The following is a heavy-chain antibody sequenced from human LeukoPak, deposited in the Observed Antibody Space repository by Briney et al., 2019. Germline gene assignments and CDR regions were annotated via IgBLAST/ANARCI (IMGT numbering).Heavy chain of an antibody. CDR2: ISYDGSNK. D-gene: IGHD5-12*01. J-gene: IGHJ3*02. CDR3: ARGGYSGYVTFDI. CDR1: GFTFSSYG. Sequence: GGSLRLSCAASGFTFSSYGMHWVRQAPGMGLEWVAVISYDGSNKYYADSVRGRFTISRDNSKNTLYLQMNSLRAEDTAVYYCARGGYSGYVTFDIWGQGTMVTVSP. V-gene: IGHV3-30*03.